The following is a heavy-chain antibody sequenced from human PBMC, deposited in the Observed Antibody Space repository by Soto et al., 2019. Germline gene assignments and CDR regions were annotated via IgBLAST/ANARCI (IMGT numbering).Heavy chain of an antibody. CDR3: ARDYHYYDSSGYLFDY. J-gene: IGHJ4*02. Sequence: PSETLSLTCTVSGGSISSGGYYWIWIRQHPGKGLEWIGYIYYSGSTYYNPSLKSRVTISVDTSKNQFSLKLSSVTAADTAVYYCARDYHYYDSSGYLFDYWGQGTLVTVSS. D-gene: IGHD3-22*01. CDR1: GGSISSGGYY. V-gene: IGHV4-31*02. CDR2: IYYSGST.